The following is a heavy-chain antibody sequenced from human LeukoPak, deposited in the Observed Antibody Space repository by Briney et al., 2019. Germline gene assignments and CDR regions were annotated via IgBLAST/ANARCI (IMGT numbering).Heavy chain of an antibody. CDR2: TYYRSKWYN. V-gene: IGHV6-1*01. D-gene: IGHD6-13*01. J-gene: IGHJ5*02. Sequence: SQTLSLTCAISGDSVSSNSAAWNWIRQSPSRGLEWLGRTYYRSKWYNDYAVSVKSRITINPDTSKNQFSLQLNSVTPEDTAVYYCARGGGHSSSWFQYNWFDPWGQGTLVTVSS. CDR3: ARGGGHSSSWFQYNWFDP. CDR1: GDSVSSNSAA.